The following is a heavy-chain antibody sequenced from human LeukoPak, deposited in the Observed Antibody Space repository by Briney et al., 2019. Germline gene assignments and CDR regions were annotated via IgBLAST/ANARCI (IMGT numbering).Heavy chain of an antibody. D-gene: IGHD2-2*02. CDR1: GFTFDDYA. CDR2: ISWNSGAI. V-gene: IGHV3-9*01. CDR3: AKGLSKSSSASYYTD. J-gene: IGHJ4*02. Sequence: RRSLRLSCAASGFTFDDYAMHWVRQAPGKGLEWVSGISWNSGAIGYADSVKGRFTISRDNAKNSLYLQMNSLRAEDTALYYCAKGLSKSSSASYYTDWGQGTLVTVSS.